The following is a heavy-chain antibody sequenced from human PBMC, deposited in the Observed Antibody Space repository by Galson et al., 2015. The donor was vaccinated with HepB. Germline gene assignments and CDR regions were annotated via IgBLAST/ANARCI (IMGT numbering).Heavy chain of an antibody. Sequence: SLRLSCAASGFTFSPYSMTWVRQAPGRGLEWVSSLSSSSTYIYDADSVKGRFTISRDNAKNSLYLQMNSLRAEDTAVYYCALESGQLVSGYYYYYMDVWGKGTTVTVSS. V-gene: IGHV3-21*01. D-gene: IGHD6-13*01. CDR1: GFTFSPYS. J-gene: IGHJ6*03. CDR2: LSSSSTYI. CDR3: ALESGQLVSGYYYYYMDV.